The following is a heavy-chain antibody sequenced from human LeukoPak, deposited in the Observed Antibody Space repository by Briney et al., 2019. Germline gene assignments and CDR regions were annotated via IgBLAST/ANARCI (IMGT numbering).Heavy chain of an antibody. V-gene: IGHV4-38-2*01. J-gene: IGHJ5*02. Sequence: SETLSLTCAVSGYSISSGLYWAWIRQPPGKGLEWIASIYYSGSTYYNPSLKSRVTISVDTSKNQLSLKLSSLTAADTAVYYCARHEYSGSYYGLSWFDPWGQGTLVTVSS. CDR1: GYSISSGLY. CDR3: ARHEYSGSYYGLSWFDP. D-gene: IGHD1-26*01. CDR2: IYYSGST.